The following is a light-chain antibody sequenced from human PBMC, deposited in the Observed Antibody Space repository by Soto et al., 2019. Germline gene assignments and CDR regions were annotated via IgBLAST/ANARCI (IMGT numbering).Light chain of an antibody. Sequence: QSVLKQPPSGSGAPRRRGTISRTGSISNIGAGYDVHWYQQLPGTVPKVLIYGNSNRPSGVPDRFSGSKSGTSASLAITGLQAEDEADYYCQSYDISLSGFHVFGTGTKVTVL. V-gene: IGLV1-40*01. CDR2: GNS. CDR1: ISNIGAGYD. J-gene: IGLJ1*01. CDR3: QSYDISLSGFHV.